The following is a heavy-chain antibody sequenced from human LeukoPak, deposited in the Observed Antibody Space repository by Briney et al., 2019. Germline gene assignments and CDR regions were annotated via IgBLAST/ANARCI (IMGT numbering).Heavy chain of an antibody. CDR3: ARFGITVVRGGKYYFDY. V-gene: IGHV4-59*08. Sequence: SETLSLTCTVSGCSISNYYWSWIRQPPGKGLEWIGHIYYSGATKYNPSLKSRITISVDTSKNQFSLMLSPVTAAYTAGYYCARFGITVVRGGKYYFDYWGQGTLVTVSS. D-gene: IGHD3-10*01. J-gene: IGHJ4*02. CDR1: GCSISNYY. CDR2: IYYSGAT.